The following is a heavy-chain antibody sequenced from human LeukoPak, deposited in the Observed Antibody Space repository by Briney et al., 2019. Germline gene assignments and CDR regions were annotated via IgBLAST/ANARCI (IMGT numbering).Heavy chain of an antibody. CDR1: GFTFSSYA. CDR2: ISGSGGST. CDR3: AKGFIGYCSGGRCSTFDY. D-gene: IGHD2-15*01. Sequence: GGSLRLSCAASGFTFSSYAMSWVRQAPGKGLEWVSAISGSGGSTYYADSVKGRFTISRDNSKNTLYLQMNSLRAEDTAVYYCAKGFIGYCSGGRCSTFDYWGQGTLVTVSS. J-gene: IGHJ4*02. V-gene: IGHV3-23*01.